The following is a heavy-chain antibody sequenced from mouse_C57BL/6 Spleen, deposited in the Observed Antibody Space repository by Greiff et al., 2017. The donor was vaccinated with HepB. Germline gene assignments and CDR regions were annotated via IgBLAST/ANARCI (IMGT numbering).Heavy chain of an antibody. D-gene: IGHD1-1*01. CDR2: ISSGGSYT. CDR3: ARRYTTVYYFDY. J-gene: IGHJ2*01. CDR1: GFTFSSYG. Sequence: EVKLVESGEDLVKPGGSLKLSCAASGFTFSSYGMSWVRQTPDKRLEWVATISSGGSYTYYPDSVKGRFTISRDNAKNTLYLQMSSLKSEDTAMYYCARRYTTVYYFDYWGQGTTLTVSS. V-gene: IGHV5-6*02.